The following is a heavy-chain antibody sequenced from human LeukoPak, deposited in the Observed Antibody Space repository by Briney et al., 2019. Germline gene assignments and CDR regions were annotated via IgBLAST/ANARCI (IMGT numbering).Heavy chain of an antibody. Sequence: PSQTLSLTCTVSGGSIRSGTDYWSWIRQPAGKGLEWIGRIYMSGSTDYNPSFKSRVTMSVDTSKNQFSLGLSSVTAADTAVYFCARHGIGAVPAEYVDYWGQGTLVTVSS. CDR2: IYMSGST. J-gene: IGHJ4*02. CDR1: GGSIRSGTDY. V-gene: IGHV4-61*02. CDR3: ARHGIGAVPAEYVDY. D-gene: IGHD6-19*01.